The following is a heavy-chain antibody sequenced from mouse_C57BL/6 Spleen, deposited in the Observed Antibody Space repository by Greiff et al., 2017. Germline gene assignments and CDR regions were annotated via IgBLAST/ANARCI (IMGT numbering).Heavy chain of an antibody. CDR1: GYTFTDYY. CDR3: ASTYYSNYPWFAY. J-gene: IGHJ3*01. Sequence: DVQLQESGPVLVKPGASVKMSCKASGYTFTDYYMNWVKQSHGKSLEWIGVINPYNGGTSYNQKFKGKATLTVDKSSSTAYMELNSLTSEDSAVYYCASTYYSNYPWFAYWGQGTLVTVSA. V-gene: IGHV1-19*01. CDR2: INPYNGGT. D-gene: IGHD2-5*01.